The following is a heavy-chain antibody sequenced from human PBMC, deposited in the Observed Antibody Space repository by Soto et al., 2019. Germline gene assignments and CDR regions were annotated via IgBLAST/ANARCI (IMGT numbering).Heavy chain of an antibody. D-gene: IGHD5-12*01. CDR1: GFTFSSYS. CDR3: ARDYSGYDARSDLYYYYGMDV. Sequence: GGSLRLSCAASGFTFSSYSMNWVRQAPGKGLEWVSSISSSSSYIYYADSVKGRFTISRDNAKNSLYLQMNSLRAEDTAVYYCARDYSGYDARSDLYYYYGMDVWGQGTTVTVSS. V-gene: IGHV3-21*01. J-gene: IGHJ6*02. CDR2: ISSSSSYI.